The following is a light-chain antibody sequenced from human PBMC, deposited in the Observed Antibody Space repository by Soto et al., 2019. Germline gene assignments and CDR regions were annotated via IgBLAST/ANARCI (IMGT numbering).Light chain of an antibody. V-gene: IGKV3-20*01. Sequence: EIVLTQSPGTLSLSPGERATLSCRAGQSVSSSYLAWYQQKPGQAPRLXXYGASSRANGIPARFSGSGSGTDFFTLTINRLEPEDFAVYYCQQYGSSTGTFGQGTKVDIK. CDR3: QQYGSSTGT. CDR1: QSVSSSY. CDR2: GAS. J-gene: IGKJ1*01.